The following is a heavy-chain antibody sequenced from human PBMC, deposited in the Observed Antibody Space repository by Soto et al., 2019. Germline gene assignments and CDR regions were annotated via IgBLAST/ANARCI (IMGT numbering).Heavy chain of an antibody. J-gene: IGHJ4*02. CDR1: GFALDTYD. D-gene: IGHD6-13*01. V-gene: IGHV3-21*05. CDR2: IATGGDRI. CDR3: ARDSWYFDV. Sequence: PGGSLRLSCTSSGFALDTYDMNWVRLAPGKDLEWISHIATGGDRIYYADSVKGRFTISRDNAKSTVTLQMNSLRAEDTGVYYCARDSWYFDVWSQGSLVTVSS.